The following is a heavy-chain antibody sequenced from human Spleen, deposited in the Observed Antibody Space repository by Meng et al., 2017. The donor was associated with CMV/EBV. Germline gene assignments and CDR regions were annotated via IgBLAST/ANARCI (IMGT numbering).Heavy chain of an antibody. CDR2: IKTTADRGTA. D-gene: IGHD5-18*01. J-gene: IGHJ6*02. V-gene: IGHV3-15*01. CDR1: GFTFSNAL. Sequence: GESLKISCAASGFTFSNALMHWVRQTPGKGLEWIGRIKTTADRGTADYAAPVKGRFTISRDDSQNTVYLQMNSLKTEDTAVHYCSTGGYRDGVDLWGQGNTVTVSS. CDR3: STGGYRDGVDL.